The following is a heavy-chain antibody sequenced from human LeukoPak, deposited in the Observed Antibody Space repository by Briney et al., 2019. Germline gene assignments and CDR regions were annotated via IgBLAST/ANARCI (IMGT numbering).Heavy chain of an antibody. Sequence: SETLFLTCAVYGGSFSGYYWSWIRQPPGKGLEWIGEINHSGSTNYNPSLKSRVTISVDTSKNQFSLKLSSVTAADTAVYYCATGYSSSWYSGYFDYWGQGTLVTVSS. CDR3: ATGYSSSWYSGYFDY. D-gene: IGHD6-13*01. CDR1: GGSFSGYY. CDR2: INHSGST. V-gene: IGHV4-34*01. J-gene: IGHJ4*02.